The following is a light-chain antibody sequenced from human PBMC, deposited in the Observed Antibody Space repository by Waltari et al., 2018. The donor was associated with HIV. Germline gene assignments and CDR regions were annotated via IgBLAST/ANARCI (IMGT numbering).Light chain of an antibody. CDR1: SSDVGGYNY. CDR2: EVN. CDR3: SSYTISSTYV. J-gene: IGLJ1*01. V-gene: IGLV2-14*01. Sequence: QSALTQPASVSGSPGQSITISCTGTSSDVGGYNYVSWYQQHPGKAPKVMIYEVNNRPSGVSNRFSGSKSGNTASLTISGLQAEDEADYYCSSYTISSTYVFGTGTKVTVL.